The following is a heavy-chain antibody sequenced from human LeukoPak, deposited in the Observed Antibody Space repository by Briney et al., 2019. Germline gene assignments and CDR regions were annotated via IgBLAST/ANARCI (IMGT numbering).Heavy chain of an antibody. CDR3: ARDRAWGYFDY. J-gene: IGHJ4*02. CDR2: ISSSSSTI. D-gene: IGHD3-16*01. CDR1: GFTFSSYS. V-gene: IGHV3-48*01. Sequence: RSGGSLRLSCVASGFTFSSYSMNWVRQAPGKGLEWVSYISSSSSTISDADSVKGRFTISRDNAKNSLYLQMNSLRVEDTAVYYCARDRAWGYFDYWGQGTLVTVSS.